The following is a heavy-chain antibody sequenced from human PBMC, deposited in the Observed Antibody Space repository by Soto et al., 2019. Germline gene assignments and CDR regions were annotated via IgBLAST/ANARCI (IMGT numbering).Heavy chain of an antibody. D-gene: IGHD3-10*01. Sequence: SETLSLTCTVSGGSISSGGYYWSWIRQHPGKGLEWIGYIYHSGSTYYNPSLKSRVTISVDTSKNQFSLKLSSVAAADTAVYYCARAVGLLWFERWGQGTLVTVSS. CDR2: IYHSGST. CDR1: GGSISSGGYY. V-gene: IGHV4-31*03. CDR3: ARAVGLLWFER. J-gene: IGHJ5*02.